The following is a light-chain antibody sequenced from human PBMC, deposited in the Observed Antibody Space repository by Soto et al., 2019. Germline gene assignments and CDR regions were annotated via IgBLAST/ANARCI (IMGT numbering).Light chain of an antibody. CDR2: EVN. Sequence: QSALTQPASVSGSPGQSITISCTGTTSDVGRYNYVSWYQQYPGKAPKLMIYEVNNRPSGVSNRFSGSKSGNTASLTISGLQAEDEADYYCCSYTSSSTPWVFGGGTKVTVL. CDR1: TSDVGRYNY. CDR3: CSYTSSSTPWV. V-gene: IGLV2-14*01. J-gene: IGLJ3*02.